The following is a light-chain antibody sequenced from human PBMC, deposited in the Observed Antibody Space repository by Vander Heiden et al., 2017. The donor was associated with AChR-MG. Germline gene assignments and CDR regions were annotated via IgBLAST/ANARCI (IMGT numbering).Light chain of an antibody. Sequence: DIQMTQSPSALSASVGDRVTITCRASQSISSWLAWYQQTPGKAPKLLIHKASTLQSGVPSRCSGSGSGTECTLTIDSLQPDDFATYYCQQYSTFSATFGQGTKVEIK. CDR1: QSISSW. J-gene: IGKJ1*01. V-gene: IGKV1-5*03. CDR2: KAS. CDR3: QQYSTFSAT.